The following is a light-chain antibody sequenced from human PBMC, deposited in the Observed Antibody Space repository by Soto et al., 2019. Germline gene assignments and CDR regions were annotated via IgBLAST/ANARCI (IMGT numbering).Light chain of an antibody. CDR3: QQSNSTLS. V-gene: IGKV1-39*01. Sequence: DIQMTQSPSSLSASVGDRVTITCRASQSISSYLNWYQQKPGKAPNLLIYAASSLQRGGPSSFSGSGSGTDFTPTISRLQPEDFATYYCQQSNSTLSFGPGTKVDIK. J-gene: IGKJ3*01. CDR2: AAS. CDR1: QSISSY.